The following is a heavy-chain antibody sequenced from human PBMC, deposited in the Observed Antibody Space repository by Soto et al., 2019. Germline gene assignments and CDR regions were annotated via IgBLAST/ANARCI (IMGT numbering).Heavy chain of an antibody. J-gene: IGHJ6*02. CDR3: ATSGARGYYYALDV. CDR2: IYHRGTT. Sequence: KTSETLSLTCAVSGDSISSDIWWNWVRQSPGKGLEWIGEIYHRGTTNYNPSLKSRLSISVDQSRNQFTLNLNSVTAADTAIYYCATSGARGYYYALDVWGQGTTVTVS. V-gene: IGHV4-4*02. D-gene: IGHD2-15*01. CDR1: GDSISSDIW.